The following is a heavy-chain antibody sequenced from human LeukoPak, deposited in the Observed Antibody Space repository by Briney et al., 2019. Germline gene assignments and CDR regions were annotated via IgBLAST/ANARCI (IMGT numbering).Heavy chain of an antibody. CDR1: GFTFDDYG. J-gene: IGHJ4*02. V-gene: IGHV3-9*01. CDR3: AKGDTAMVIGY. D-gene: IGHD5-18*01. CDR2: INWNSGSI. Sequence: PGRSLRLSCAASGFTFDDYGMHWVRQAPGKGLEWVSGINWNSGSIGYADSVKGRFTISRDNAKNSLYLQMNSLRTEDTALYYCAKGDTAMVIGYWGQGTLVTVSS.